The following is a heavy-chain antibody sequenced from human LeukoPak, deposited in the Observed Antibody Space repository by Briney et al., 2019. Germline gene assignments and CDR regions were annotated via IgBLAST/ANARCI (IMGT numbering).Heavy chain of an antibody. CDR1: GYTFTSYG. J-gene: IGHJ4*02. Sequence: ASVKVSCKASGYTFTSYGISWVRQAPGQGLEWMGWISAYNGNTNYAQKLQGRVTMTTDTSTSTAYMELRSLRSDDTAVYYCAREPRYDILTGADYWGQGTLVTVSS. V-gene: IGHV1-18*01. D-gene: IGHD3-9*01. CDR2: ISAYNGNT. CDR3: AREPRYDILTGADY.